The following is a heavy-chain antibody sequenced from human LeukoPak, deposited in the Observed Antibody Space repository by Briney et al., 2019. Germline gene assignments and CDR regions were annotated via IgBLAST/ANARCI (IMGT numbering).Heavy chain of an antibody. CDR2: ISYDGGNK. D-gene: IGHD4-17*01. Sequence: GRSLRLSCAASGFTFSSYAMHWVRQAPGKGLEWVAVISYDGGNKYYADSVKGRFTISRDNSKNTLYLQMNSLRAEDTAVYYCATLTTVRDYWGQGTLVTVSS. J-gene: IGHJ4*02. V-gene: IGHV3-30-3*01. CDR1: GFTFSSYA. CDR3: ATLTTVRDY.